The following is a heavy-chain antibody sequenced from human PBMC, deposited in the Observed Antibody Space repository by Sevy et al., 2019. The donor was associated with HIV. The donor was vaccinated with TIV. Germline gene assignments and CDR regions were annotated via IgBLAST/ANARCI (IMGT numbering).Heavy chain of an antibody. Sequence: LMQASETLYPTCTVSGGSISSYYWSWIRQPPGKGLEWIGYIYYSGSTNYNPSLKSRVTISVDTSKNQFSLKLSSVTAADTAVYYCARIPRDWFDPWGQGTLVTVSS. CDR2: IYYSGST. V-gene: IGHV4-59*01. CDR1: GGSISSYY. J-gene: IGHJ5*02. CDR3: ARIPRDWFDP.